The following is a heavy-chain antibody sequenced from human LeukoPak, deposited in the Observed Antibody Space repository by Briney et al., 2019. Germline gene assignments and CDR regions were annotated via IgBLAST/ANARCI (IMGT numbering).Heavy chain of an antibody. CDR1: GFTFTSTA. CDR2: ILVGSGNT. CDR3: ASDPPYTSSSAR. V-gene: IGHV1-58*01. Sequence: SVKVSCKASGFTFTSTAVQWVRQARGQRLEWIGWILVGSGNTNYAQMFQERVTLTWDVSTSTAYMVLSSLRSEDTAIYYCASDPPYTSSSARWGQGTLVTVSS. J-gene: IGHJ4*02. D-gene: IGHD2-2*01.